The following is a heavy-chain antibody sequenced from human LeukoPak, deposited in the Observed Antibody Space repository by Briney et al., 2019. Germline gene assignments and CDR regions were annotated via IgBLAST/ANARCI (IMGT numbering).Heavy chain of an antibody. V-gene: IGHV3-64*01. CDR2: ITSNGGST. CDR1: GFTFGSYG. Sequence: PGGSLRLSCAASGFTFGSYGMHWVRQAPGKGLEYVSAITSNGGSTYYANSVKGRFTISRDNSKNTLYLQMGSLRAEDMAVYYCARILSDSSGFYYDYWGQGTLVTVSS. D-gene: IGHD3-22*01. CDR3: ARILSDSSGFYYDY. J-gene: IGHJ4*02.